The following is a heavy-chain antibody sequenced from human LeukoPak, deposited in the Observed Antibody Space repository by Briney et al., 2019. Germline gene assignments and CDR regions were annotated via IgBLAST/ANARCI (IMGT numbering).Heavy chain of an antibody. CDR2: ISYDGSNK. J-gene: IGHJ4*02. Sequence: GGSLRLSCAASGFTFSSYGMHWVRQAPGKGLEWVAVISYDGSNKYYADSVKGRFTISRDNAKNSLYLQMNSLRAEDTAVYYCARDQWEPNFDYWGQGTLVTVSS. V-gene: IGHV3-30*03. CDR1: GFTFSSYG. D-gene: IGHD1-26*01. CDR3: ARDQWEPNFDY.